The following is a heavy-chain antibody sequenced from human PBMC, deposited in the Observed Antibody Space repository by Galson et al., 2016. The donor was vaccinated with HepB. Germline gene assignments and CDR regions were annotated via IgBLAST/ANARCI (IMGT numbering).Heavy chain of an antibody. CDR3: ARGSLYDSGIYAMDV. V-gene: IGHV3-21*06. D-gene: IGHD3-10*01. J-gene: IGHJ6*02. CDR1: GFTFSGYS. CDR2: ISSSSSSI. Sequence: SLRPSCAASGFTFSGYSMNWVRQAPGKGLEWVSSISSSSSSIYYTDSVKGRFTMSRDNAKDSLYLQMNSLRAEDTALYYCARGSLYDSGIYAMDVWGQGTTVTVSS.